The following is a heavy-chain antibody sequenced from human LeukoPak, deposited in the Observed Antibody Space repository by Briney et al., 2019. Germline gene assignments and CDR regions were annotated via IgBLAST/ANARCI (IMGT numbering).Heavy chain of an antibody. J-gene: IGHJ4*02. V-gene: IGHV3-30*18. CDR1: GFTFSIYG. CDR2: ISYDGSNK. D-gene: IGHD6-19*01. Sequence: GGSLRLSCAAYGFTFSIYGMHWVRQAPGKGLEWVAVISYDGSNKYYADSVKGRFTISRDNSKNTLYLQMNSLRAEDTAVYYCAKVIGAAVAGTSYYFDYWGQGTLVTVSS. CDR3: AKVIGAAVAGTSYYFDY.